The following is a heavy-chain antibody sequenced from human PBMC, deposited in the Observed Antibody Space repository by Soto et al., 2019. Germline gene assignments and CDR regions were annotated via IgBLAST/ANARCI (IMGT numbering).Heavy chain of an antibody. CDR2: ISAYNGNT. J-gene: IGHJ5*02. Sequence: QVQLVQSGAEVKKPGASVKVSCKASGYTFTSYGISWVRQAPGQGLEWMGWISAYNGNTNYAQKLQGRVTMTTDTSTSQASMELRSLRSDDTAVYYCARVVRSIFGVVIVWFDPWGQGTLVTVSS. D-gene: IGHD3-3*01. CDR3: ARVVRSIFGVVIVWFDP. CDR1: GYTFTSYG. V-gene: IGHV1-18*01.